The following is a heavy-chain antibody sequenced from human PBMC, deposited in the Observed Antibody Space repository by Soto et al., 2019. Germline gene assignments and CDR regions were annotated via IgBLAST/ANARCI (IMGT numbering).Heavy chain of an antibody. CDR3: AHSDPEGWALEY. CDR2: IYWDDDE. V-gene: IGHV2-5*02. CDR1: GFSLSTSGVG. Sequence: QITLKESGPTLVRPTQTLTLTCTVPGFSLSTSGVGVAWIRQPPGKALEWLGIIYWDDDERYSPSLRSRLTITKDTSLNQVVLRMTNMDPLDTATYYCAHSDPEGWALEYWGQGLLVTVSS. J-gene: IGHJ4*02.